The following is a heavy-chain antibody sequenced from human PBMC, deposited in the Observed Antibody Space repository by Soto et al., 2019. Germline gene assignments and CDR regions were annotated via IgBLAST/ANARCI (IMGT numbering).Heavy chain of an antibody. V-gene: IGHV3-30-3*01. CDR3: ARDPKTSGGQNWAFNYFDS. D-gene: IGHD7-27*01. J-gene: IGHJ4*02. CDR1: GFSFSISP. CDR2: ISYDGTNK. Sequence: QEQLVESGGGVVQPGRSLRLSCAASGFSFSISPMHWVRQAPGKGPEWVALISYDGTNKFYADSVKGRFTISRDNSKSTLYLQVDSLRPEDAAVYYCARDPKTSGGQNWAFNYFDSWGQGTLVTVSS.